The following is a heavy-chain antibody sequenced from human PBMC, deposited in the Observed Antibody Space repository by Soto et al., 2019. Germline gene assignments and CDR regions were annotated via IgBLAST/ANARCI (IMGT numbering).Heavy chain of an antibody. J-gene: IGHJ4*02. CDR3: TSAITVFPAF. CDR2: IKNAANSYAT. Sequence: GGSLRLSCAASGFAFSGSTMHWVRQASGKGLEWVGRIKNAANSYATAYAASVKGRSTISREDSSNTAYLQMNSLTTEDTAVYYCTSAITVFPAFWGQGILVTVSS. D-gene: IGHD3-10*02. V-gene: IGHV3-73*01. CDR1: GFAFSGST.